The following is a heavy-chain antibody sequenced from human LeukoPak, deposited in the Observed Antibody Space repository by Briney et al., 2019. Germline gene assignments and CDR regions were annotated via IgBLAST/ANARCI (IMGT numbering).Heavy chain of an antibody. CDR3: VRAPADPLRPYGMNV. J-gene: IGHJ6*02. CDR2: ISGYNGDT. D-gene: IGHD3-16*01. Sequence: ASVKVSCKASGYSFTNFGVTWVRQAPGQGLEWMGWISGYNGDTNYAQRFQGRVTMTIDASTSTAYMELKTLRSDDTAVFYCVRAPADPLRPYGMNVWGQGTTVIVSS. V-gene: IGHV1-18*01. CDR1: GYSFTNFG.